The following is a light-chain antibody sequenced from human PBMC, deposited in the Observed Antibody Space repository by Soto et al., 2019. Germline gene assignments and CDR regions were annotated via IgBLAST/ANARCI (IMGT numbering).Light chain of an antibody. CDR2: GAS. J-gene: IGKJ5*01. CDR3: QQYNDWPPIT. CDR1: QSVSNN. V-gene: IGKV3-15*01. Sequence: EIVFTHCPGSLSLSPGERATLSCRASQSVSNNYLAWYQQKPGQAPRLLIYGASTRATGIPGRFSGSGFGTEFTLTISGLQPEDFAVYYCQQYNDWPPITFGQGTRLEIK.